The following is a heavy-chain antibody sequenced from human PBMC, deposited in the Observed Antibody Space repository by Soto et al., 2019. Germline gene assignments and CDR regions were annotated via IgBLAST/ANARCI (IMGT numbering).Heavy chain of an antibody. Sequence: SVTLSLTCGVAGDSISTYYWRLIRQPPGKGLEWIGYIYYSGSTNYNPSLKSRVTISVDTSKNQFSLKLSSVTAADTAVYYCARDYGDYVFDYWGQGTPVTVSS. V-gene: IGHV4-59*01. CDR2: IYYSGST. D-gene: IGHD4-17*01. J-gene: IGHJ4*02. CDR3: ARDYGDYVFDY. CDR1: GDSISTYY.